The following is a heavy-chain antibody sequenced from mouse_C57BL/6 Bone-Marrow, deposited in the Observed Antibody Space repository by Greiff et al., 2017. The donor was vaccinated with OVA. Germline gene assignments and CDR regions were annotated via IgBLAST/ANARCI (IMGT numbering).Heavy chain of an antibody. CDR3: ARDLFYYFDY. D-gene: IGHD2-3*01. CDR1: GYTFTSYW. V-gene: IGHV1-52*01. CDR2: IDPSDSET. Sequence: QVHVKQSGAELVRPGSSVKLSCKASGYTFTSYWMHWVKQRPIQGLEWIGNIDPSDSETHYNQKFKDKATLTVDKSSSTAYMQLSSLTSEDSAVYYCARDLFYYFDYWGQGTTLTVSS. J-gene: IGHJ2*01.